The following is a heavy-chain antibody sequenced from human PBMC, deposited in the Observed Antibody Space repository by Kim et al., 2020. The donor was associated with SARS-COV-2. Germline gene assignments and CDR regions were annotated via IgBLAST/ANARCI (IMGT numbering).Heavy chain of an antibody. CDR1: GFTFSSYT. CDR3: AKLLAARPNYYFDY. V-gene: IGHV3-23*01. CDR2: IGASGVNT. J-gene: IGHJ4*02. D-gene: IGHD6-6*01. Sequence: GGSLRLSCAASGFTFSSYTMNWVRQAPGKGLEWVSTIGASGVNTYYADSVKGRFTISRDNSKNTLYLQMNSLRAEDAAVYYCAKLLAARPNYYFDYWGQG.